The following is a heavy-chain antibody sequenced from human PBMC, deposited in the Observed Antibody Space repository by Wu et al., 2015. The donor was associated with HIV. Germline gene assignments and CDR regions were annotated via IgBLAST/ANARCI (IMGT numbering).Heavy chain of an antibody. D-gene: IGHD3-22*01. J-gene: IGHJ4*02. CDR1: GGTFSSYA. V-gene: IGHV1-69*05. CDR3: ARPRYYYDSSGYSNYFDY. CDR2: IIPIFGTA. Sequence: QVQLVQSGAEVKKPGSSVKVSCKASGGTFSSYAISWVRQAPGQGLEWMGGIIPIFGTANYAQKFQGRVTITTDESTSTAYMELSSLRSEDTAVYYCARPRYYYDSSGYSNYFDYWGQGTLVTVSS.